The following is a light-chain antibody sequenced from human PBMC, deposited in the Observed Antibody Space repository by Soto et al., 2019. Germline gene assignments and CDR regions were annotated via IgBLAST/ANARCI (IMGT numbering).Light chain of an antibody. CDR1: QSVSSSY. J-gene: IGKJ1*01. CDR2: DVY. Sequence: EIVLTQSPATLSSSPGETATLPCRASQSVSSSYLAWYQQKPGQAHRLLVYDVYNRATGIPARFSGGGSGTDFTLTIRNLEPEDFAVYYCQQRSDWPWTFGQGTKVDIK. V-gene: IGKV3-11*01. CDR3: QQRSDWPWT.